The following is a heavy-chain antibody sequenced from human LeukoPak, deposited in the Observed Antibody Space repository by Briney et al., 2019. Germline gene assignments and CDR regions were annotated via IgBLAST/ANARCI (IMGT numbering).Heavy chain of an antibody. CDR2: IYHSGDT. J-gene: IGHJ4*02. V-gene: IGHV4-39*01. D-gene: IGHD6-19*01. CDR3: ARQSWVGSSGWRNEDTYYFDY. Sequence: SETLSLTCTVSGDSISSSTYYWDWIRQSPGKGLEWIGSIYHSGDTSYNPSLKNRVTISVDTSKNQFSLRLTSVTATDTAIYYCARQSWVGSSGWRNEDTYYFDYWGQGTLVTVS. CDR1: GDSISSSTYY.